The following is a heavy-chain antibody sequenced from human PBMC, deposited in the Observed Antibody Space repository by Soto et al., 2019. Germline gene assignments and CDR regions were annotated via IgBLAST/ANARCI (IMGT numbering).Heavy chain of an antibody. Sequence: EVPLLESGGGLVQPGGSLRLSCAASGFTFSHYAMSWVRQAPGKGLEWVSGISNNGGVTYYADSVKGRFTISRDNSQNTLYLQMNSLRAEDTTIYYCVNDMTSDEWAFDYWGPGTLVTVSS. D-gene: IGHD4-4*01. CDR3: VNDMTSDEWAFDY. CDR1: GFTFSHYA. CDR2: ISNNGGVT. J-gene: IGHJ4*02. V-gene: IGHV3-23*01.